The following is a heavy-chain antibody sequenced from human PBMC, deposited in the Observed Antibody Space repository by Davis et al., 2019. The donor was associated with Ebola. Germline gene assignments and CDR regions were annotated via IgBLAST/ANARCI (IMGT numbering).Heavy chain of an antibody. CDR1: GFTFSDYY. CDR2: ISSSSSYT. D-gene: IGHD6-13*01. V-gene: IGHV3-11*06. Sequence: PGGSLRLSCAASGFTFSDYYMSWIRQAPGKGLEWVSYISSSSSYTNYADSVKGRFTISRDNAKNSLYLQMNSLRDEDTAVYYCARRCKRQQLADDAFDIWGQGTTVTVSS. J-gene: IGHJ3*02. CDR3: ARRCKRQQLADDAFDI.